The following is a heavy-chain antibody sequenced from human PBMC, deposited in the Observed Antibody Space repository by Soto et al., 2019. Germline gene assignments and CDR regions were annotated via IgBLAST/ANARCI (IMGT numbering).Heavy chain of an antibody. CDR3: AAVTGYCSGANCDRAGGY. CDR1: RYTLTELS. J-gene: IGHJ4*02. D-gene: IGHD2-15*01. V-gene: IGHV1-24*01. Sequence: QVQLVQSGAEVKKPGASVKVSCKVSRYTLTELSMHWVRQAPGKGLEWMGGLDPENGETIYAQKFQGRVTMTEDTSTATASMELSTLRSEDTAVYSCAAVTGYCSGANCDRAGGYWGQGTLVTVSS. CDR2: LDPENGET.